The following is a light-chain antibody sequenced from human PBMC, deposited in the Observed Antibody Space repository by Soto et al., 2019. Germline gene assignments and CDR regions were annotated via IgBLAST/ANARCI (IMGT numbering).Light chain of an antibody. CDR1: QSVSVN. V-gene: IGKV3-15*01. CDR3: QQYNNWPPIT. CDR2: GAS. Sequence: EIVLTQSPGTLSLSPGERATLSCRASQSVSVNSLAWYQQKGGQAPRLLIYGASTRATGIPARFSGSGSGTEFTLTISSLQSEDFAVYYCQQYNNWPPITFGQGTRLEIK. J-gene: IGKJ5*01.